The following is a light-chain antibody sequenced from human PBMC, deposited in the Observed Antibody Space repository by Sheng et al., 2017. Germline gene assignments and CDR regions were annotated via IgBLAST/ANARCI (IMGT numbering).Light chain of an antibody. CDR3: QQSYSTPLLT. V-gene: IGKV1-39*01. CDR1: QSISSY. Sequence: DIQMTQSPSSLSASVGDRVTITCRASQSISSYLNWYQQKPGKAPKLLIYAASSLQSGVPSRFSGSGSGTDFTLTISSLQPEDFATYYCQQSYSTPLLTFAEGQGGDQT. J-gene: IGKJ4*01. CDR2: AAS.